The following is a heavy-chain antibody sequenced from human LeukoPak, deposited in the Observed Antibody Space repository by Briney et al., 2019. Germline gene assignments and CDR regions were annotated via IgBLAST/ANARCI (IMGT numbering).Heavy chain of an antibody. CDR2: IKQDGSEK. J-gene: IGHJ4*02. CDR1: GFTFSSYW. D-gene: IGHD5-12*01. CDR3: ASNSGYDSFGFDY. V-gene: IGHV3-7*01. Sequence: GGSLRLSCAASGFTFSSYWMSWGRQAPGKGLEWVANIKQDGSEKYYVDSVKGRFTISRDNAKNSLYLQMNSLRAEDTAVYYCASNSGYDSFGFDYWGQGTLVTVSS.